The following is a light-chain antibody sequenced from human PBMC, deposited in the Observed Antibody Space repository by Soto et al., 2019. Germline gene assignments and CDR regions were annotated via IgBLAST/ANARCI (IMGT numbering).Light chain of an antibody. J-gene: IGKJ2*01. Sequence: EIVLTQSPGTLSLSPGERATLSCRASQSVSSRYLAWYQQKPGQPLRLLIYGASRRATGIPDRFSGSGSGTDFTLTIRRLEPEDFAVYYCQQYASSYTFGQGTKLEIK. V-gene: IGKV3-20*01. CDR1: QSVSSRY. CDR2: GAS. CDR3: QQYASSYT.